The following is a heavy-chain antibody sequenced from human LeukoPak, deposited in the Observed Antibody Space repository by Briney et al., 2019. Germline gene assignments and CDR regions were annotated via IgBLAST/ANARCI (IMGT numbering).Heavy chain of an antibody. CDR3: AKDKRYSYGIFDY. Sequence: SGGSLRLSCAASGFTFSTYAMSWVRQAPGQGLEWVSSISGSGDSTSYADSAKGRFTISRDNYKNTLYLQMNSLRAEDTAVYYCAKDKRYSYGIFDYWGQGTLVTVSS. J-gene: IGHJ4*02. CDR2: ISGSGDST. D-gene: IGHD5-18*01. V-gene: IGHV3-23*01. CDR1: GFTFSTYA.